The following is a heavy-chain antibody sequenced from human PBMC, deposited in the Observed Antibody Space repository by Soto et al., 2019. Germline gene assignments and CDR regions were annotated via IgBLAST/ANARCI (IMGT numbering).Heavy chain of an antibody. CDR3: ARDRGSSWYRGADYYGMDV. Sequence: GASVKVFCKASGYTFTGYYMHWVRQAPGQGLEWMGWINPNSGGTNYAQKFQGWVTMTRDTSISTAYMELSRLRSDDTAVYYCARDRGSSWYRGADYYGMDVWGQGTTVTVS. J-gene: IGHJ6*02. D-gene: IGHD6-13*01. CDR2: INPNSGGT. CDR1: GYTFTGYY. V-gene: IGHV1-2*04.